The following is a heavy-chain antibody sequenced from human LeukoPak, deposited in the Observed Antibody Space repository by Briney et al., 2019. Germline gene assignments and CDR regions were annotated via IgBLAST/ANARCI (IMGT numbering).Heavy chain of an antibody. J-gene: IGHJ4*02. V-gene: IGHV1-46*01. CDR2: INPSGGST. Sequence: GASVKVSCKASGYTFTSYYMHWVRQAPGQGLEWMGIINPSGGSTSYAQKFQGRVTMTRDTSTSTVYMELSSLRSEDTAVYYCARDSAGGITGTALDYWGQGTLVTVSS. D-gene: IGHD1-20*01. CDR1: GYTFTSYY. CDR3: ARDSAGGITGTALDY.